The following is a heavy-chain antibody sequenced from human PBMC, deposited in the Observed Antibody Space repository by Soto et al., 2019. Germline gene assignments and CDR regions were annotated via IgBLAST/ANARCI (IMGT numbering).Heavy chain of an antibody. CDR3: ERSSSGYYLDLDY. J-gene: IGHJ4*02. Sequence: QVQLVESGGGVVQPGRSLRLSCAASGFTFSSYAMHWVRQAPGKGLEWVAVISYDGSSKFYADSVKGRFTISRDNSKNTLYLQMNSLRTEDTAVYYCERSSSGYYLDLDYWGQGTLVTVSS. D-gene: IGHD3-22*01. V-gene: IGHV3-30-3*01. CDR1: GFTFSSYA. CDR2: ISYDGSSK.